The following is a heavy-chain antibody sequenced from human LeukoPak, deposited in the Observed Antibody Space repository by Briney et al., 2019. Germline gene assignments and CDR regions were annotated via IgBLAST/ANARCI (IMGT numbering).Heavy chain of an antibody. D-gene: IGHD6-19*01. V-gene: IGHV4-34*01. J-gene: IGHJ1*01. CDR2: INHSGST. CDR3: ARGPAVAGTGEDQGSLLVYFQH. Sequence: KSSETLSLTCAVYGGSFSGYYWSWIRQPPGKGLEGIGEINHSGSTNYNPSLKSRVPISVDTSKNQFSLKLSSVTAADTAVYYCARGPAVAGTGEDQGSLLVYFQHWGQGTLVTVSS. CDR1: GGSFSGYY.